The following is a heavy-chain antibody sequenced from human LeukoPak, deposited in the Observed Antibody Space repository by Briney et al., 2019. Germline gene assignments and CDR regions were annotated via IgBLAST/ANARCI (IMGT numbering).Heavy chain of an antibody. D-gene: IGHD3-3*01. V-gene: IGHV4-59*01. CDR3: ARSYYDFRSGYCFDY. CDR2: IYYSGSP. J-gene: IGHJ4*02. Sequence: SEPLSLTCTVSGGSISRYNWIWLRQPPGKGLEGIGYIYYSGSPNYNPSLKSRVTISVDTSKNQFSLKLSSVTAADTAVYYCARSYYDFRSGYCFDYWGQGTLVTVSS. CDR1: GGSISRYN.